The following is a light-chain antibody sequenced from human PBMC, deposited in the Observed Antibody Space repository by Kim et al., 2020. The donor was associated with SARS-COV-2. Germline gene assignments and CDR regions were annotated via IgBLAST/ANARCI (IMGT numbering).Light chain of an antibody. Sequence: DIQMTQSPSSLSASVGDRVTITCRASQSISSYLNWYQQKPGKAPKLLIYAASSLQSGVPSRFSGSGSGTDFTLTISSLQPEDFATYYCKQCYRTPRYTFGQGTQLEI. CDR1: QSISSY. CDR2: AAS. V-gene: IGKV1-39*01. CDR3: KQCYRTPRYT. J-gene: IGKJ2*01.